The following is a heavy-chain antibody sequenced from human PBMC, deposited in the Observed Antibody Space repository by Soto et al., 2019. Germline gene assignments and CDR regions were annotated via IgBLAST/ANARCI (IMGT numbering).Heavy chain of an antibody. J-gene: IGHJ2*01. D-gene: IGHD2-21*02. CDR2: ISYDGSNK. Sequence: QVQLVESGGGVVQPGRSLRLSCAASGFTFSSYAMHWVRQAPGKGLEWVAVISYDGSNKYYADSVKGRFTISRDNSKNTLYLQMNSLRAEDKAVYYCARVPGGNSDWYFDLWGRGTLVTVSS. CDR1: GFTFSSYA. V-gene: IGHV3-30-3*01. CDR3: ARVPGGNSDWYFDL.